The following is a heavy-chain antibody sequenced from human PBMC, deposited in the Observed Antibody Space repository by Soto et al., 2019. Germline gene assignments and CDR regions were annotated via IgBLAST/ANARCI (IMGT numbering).Heavy chain of an antibody. CDR2: ISYDGDNK. D-gene: IGHD1-26*01. J-gene: IGHJ4*02. Sequence: GGSLRLSCSPSGFTFRNYGLLWVRQAPGKGLEWVALISYDGDNKYYSESARGRFTVSRDNFKNMMFLQMDSLRPEDTAVYYCAKDLAVVGATGGSFDYWGQGTLVTVSS. CDR1: GFTFRNYG. CDR3: AKDLAVVGATGGSFDY. V-gene: IGHV3-30*18.